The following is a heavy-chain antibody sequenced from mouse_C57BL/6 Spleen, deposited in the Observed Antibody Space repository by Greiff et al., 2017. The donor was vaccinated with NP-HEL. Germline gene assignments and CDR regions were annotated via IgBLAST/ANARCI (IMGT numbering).Heavy chain of an antibody. J-gene: IGHJ2*01. CDR3: TGTVYYFDY. V-gene: IGHV1-15*01. CDR1: GYTFTDYE. Sequence: QVQLQQSGAELVRPGASVTLSCKASGYTFTDYEMHWVKQTPVHGLEWIGAIDPETGGTAYNQKFKGKAILTADKSSSTAYMELRSLTSEDSAVYYCTGTVYYFDYWGQGTTLPVSS. D-gene: IGHD3-3*01. CDR2: IDPETGGT.